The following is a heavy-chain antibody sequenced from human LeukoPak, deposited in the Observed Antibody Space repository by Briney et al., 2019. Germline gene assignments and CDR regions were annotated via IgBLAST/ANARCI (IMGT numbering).Heavy chain of an antibody. CDR3: ATTPARRYYYYYGMDV. V-gene: IGHV4-34*01. D-gene: IGHD6-25*01. Sequence: SETLSLTCAVYGGSFSGYYWSWIRQPQGKGLEWIGEINHSGSTNYNPSHKSRVTISVDTSKNQFSLKLSSVTAADTAVYYCATTPARRYYYYYGMDVWGQGTTVTVSS. CDR1: GGSFSGYY. J-gene: IGHJ6*02. CDR2: INHSGST.